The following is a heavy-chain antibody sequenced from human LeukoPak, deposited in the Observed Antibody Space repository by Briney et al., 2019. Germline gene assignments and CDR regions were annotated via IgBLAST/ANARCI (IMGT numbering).Heavy chain of an antibody. D-gene: IGHD3-9*01. CDR3: ATGHYDILTGYYDWYFDL. V-gene: IGHV3-21*06. J-gene: IGHJ2*01. Sequence: GWSLRLSCAASGITLSSYSMNWVRQAPGKGLEWVASSSSSGSYKYYADSVKGRFTITRDNPKNSLFLQMNSLRAEDTAVYYCATGHYDILTGYYDWYFDLWGRGTLVAVSS. CDR1: GITLSSYS. CDR2: SSSSGSYK.